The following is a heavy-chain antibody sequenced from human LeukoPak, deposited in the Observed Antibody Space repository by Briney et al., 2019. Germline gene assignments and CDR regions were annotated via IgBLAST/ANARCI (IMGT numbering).Heavy chain of an antibody. CDR2: IYPGGTT. CDR1: GLTVSSTH. J-gene: IGHJ4*02. V-gene: IGHV3-53*01. Sequence: PGGSLRLSCAASGLTVSSTHMSWVRQAPGKGLEWVSVIYPGGTTSYADSGKGRFTVSRDNSKNTLYLQMNSLRAEDSAVYYCARDTTTHFDYWGQGTPVTVSS. D-gene: IGHD5-12*01. CDR3: ARDTTTHFDY.